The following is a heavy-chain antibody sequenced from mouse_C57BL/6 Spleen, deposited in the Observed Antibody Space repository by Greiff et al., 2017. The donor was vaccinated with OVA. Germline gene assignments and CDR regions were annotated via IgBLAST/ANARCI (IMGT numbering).Heavy chain of an antibody. CDR1: GFSLTSYG. Sequence: QVQLQQSGPGLVQPSQSLSITCTVSGFSLTSYGVHWVRQSPGKGLEWLGVIWSGGSPDYNAAFISRLSISKDNSKSQVFFKMHSLQADDTAIDYCARNSSWNYAMDYWGQGTSVTVSS. V-gene: IGHV2-2*01. CDR3: ARNSSWNYAMDY. J-gene: IGHJ4*01. D-gene: IGHD1-1*01. CDR2: IWSGGSP.